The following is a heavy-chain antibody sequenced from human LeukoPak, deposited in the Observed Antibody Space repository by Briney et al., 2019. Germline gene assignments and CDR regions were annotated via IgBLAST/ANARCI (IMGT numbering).Heavy chain of an antibody. CDR3: ARGDWAPFDY. V-gene: IGHV3-7*01. Sequence: PGGSLRLSCVASGFTFSDYWMNWVRQAPGKGLERVANIDQDGSSKYYLDSVKGRFTISRDNAKNSLYLQINNLRAEDTAVYFCARGDWAPFDYWGQGSLLTVSS. D-gene: IGHD2-21*02. CDR1: GFTFSDYW. CDR2: IDQDGSSK. J-gene: IGHJ4*02.